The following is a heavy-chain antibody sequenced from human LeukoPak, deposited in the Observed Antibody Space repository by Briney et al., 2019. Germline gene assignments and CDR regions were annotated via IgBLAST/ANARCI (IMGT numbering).Heavy chain of an antibody. V-gene: IGHV1-8*01. D-gene: IGHD5-24*01. J-gene: IGHJ4*02. CDR3: ARSPKRWLRYDD. CDR1: GYTFTSND. CDR2: MNPHSGSV. Sequence: ASVKVSCKASGYTFTSNDINWVRQATGQGLEWMGWMNPHSGSVGYAQKFQGRVTITADKSTSTAYMELSSLRSEDTAVYYCARSPKRWLRYDDWGQGTLVTVSS.